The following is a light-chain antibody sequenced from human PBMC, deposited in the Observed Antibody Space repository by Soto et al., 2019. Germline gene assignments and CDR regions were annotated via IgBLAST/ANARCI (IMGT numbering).Light chain of an antibody. V-gene: IGKV3-11*01. J-gene: IGKJ1*01. CDR3: QQRSNWPPT. CDR1: QSVSSY. CDR2: DAS. Sequence: EIVLTQSPATLSLSPGERATLSCRASQSVSSYLAWYQQKPGQAPRLLIYDASNRATGIPARFSGSGSGTDFTLTISSLEPEDFAFYYCQQRSNWPPTFAQGTKV.